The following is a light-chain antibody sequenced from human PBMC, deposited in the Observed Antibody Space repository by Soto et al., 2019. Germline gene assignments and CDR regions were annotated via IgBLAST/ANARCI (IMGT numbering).Light chain of an antibody. J-gene: IGLJ2*01. CDR3: SSYTSSSTVV. Sequence: QSVLTQPASVSGSPGHSITISFTGTSSDVGGYNYVSWYQQHPGKAPKLMIYDVSNRPSGVSNRFSGSKSGNTASLTISWLQAEDEADYYCSSYTSSSTVVFGGGTKLTVL. CDR2: DVS. CDR1: SSDVGGYNY. V-gene: IGLV2-14*01.